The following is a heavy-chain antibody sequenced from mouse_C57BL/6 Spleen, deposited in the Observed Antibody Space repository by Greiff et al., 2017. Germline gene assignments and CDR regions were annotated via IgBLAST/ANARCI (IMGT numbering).Heavy chain of an antibody. Sequence: VHLVESGPGLVAPSQSLSITCTVSGFSLTSYGVDWVRQSPGKGLEWLGVIWGVGSTNYNSALKSRLSISKDNSKSQVFLNMNSLQTDDTAMYYCASEDSSGYPFAYWGQGTLVTVSA. D-gene: IGHD3-2*02. V-gene: IGHV2-6*01. CDR1: GFSLTSYG. CDR2: IWGVGST. J-gene: IGHJ3*01. CDR3: ASEDSSGYPFAY.